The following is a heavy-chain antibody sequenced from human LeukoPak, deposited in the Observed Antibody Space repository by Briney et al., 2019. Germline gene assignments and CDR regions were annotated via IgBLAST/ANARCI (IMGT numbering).Heavy chain of an antibody. D-gene: IGHD5-24*01. CDR3: ARHNGYNFDNWFDP. V-gene: IGHV5-51*01. Sequence: GESLEISCKTSGYSFTTYWIGWVRQVPGKGLEWMGIIWPGDSDTRYSPSFQGQVTISADKSINTAYLQWSSLKASDTAMYYCARHNGYNFDNWFDPWGQGTLVTVSS. CDR2: IWPGDSDT. CDR1: GYSFTTYW. J-gene: IGHJ5*02.